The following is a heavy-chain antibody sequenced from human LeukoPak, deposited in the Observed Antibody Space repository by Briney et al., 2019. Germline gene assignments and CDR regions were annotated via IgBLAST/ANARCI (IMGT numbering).Heavy chain of an antibody. V-gene: IGHV4-59*08. J-gene: IGHJ4*02. D-gene: IGHD4-17*01. CDR3: ARTGVGYGDQPIDY. Sequence: PETLSLTCTVSGGSISSYYWSWIRQPPGKGLEWIGYIYYSGSTNYNPSLKSRVTISVDTSKNQFSLKLSSVPAADTAVYYCARTGVGYGDQPIDYWGQGTLVTVSS. CDR2: IYYSGST. CDR1: GGSISSYY.